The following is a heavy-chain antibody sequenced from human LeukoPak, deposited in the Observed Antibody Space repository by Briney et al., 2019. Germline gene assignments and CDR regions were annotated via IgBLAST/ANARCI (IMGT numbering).Heavy chain of an antibody. CDR2: IYHSGST. J-gene: IGHJ5*02. Sequence: SQTLSLTCAVSGGSISSGGYSWSWIRQPPGKGLEWIGYIYHSGSTYYNPPLKSRVTISVDRSKNQFSLKLSSVTAADTAVYYCARSQGNWFDPWGQGTLVTVSS. CDR3: ARSQGNWFDP. V-gene: IGHV4-30-2*01. CDR1: GGSISSGGYS.